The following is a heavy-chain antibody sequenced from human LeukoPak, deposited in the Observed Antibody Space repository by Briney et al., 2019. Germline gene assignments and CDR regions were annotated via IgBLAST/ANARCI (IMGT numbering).Heavy chain of an antibody. D-gene: IGHD4-17*01. CDR1: GYSISSGYY. CDR2: IYTSGST. J-gene: IGHJ4*02. Sequence: SETLSLTCTVSGYSISSGYYWGWIRQPAGKGLEWIGRIYTSGSTNYNPSLKSRVTISVDTSKNQFSLKLSSVTAADTAVYYCARDRPTGDFDYWGQGTLVTVSS. CDR3: ARDRPTGDFDY. V-gene: IGHV4-61*02.